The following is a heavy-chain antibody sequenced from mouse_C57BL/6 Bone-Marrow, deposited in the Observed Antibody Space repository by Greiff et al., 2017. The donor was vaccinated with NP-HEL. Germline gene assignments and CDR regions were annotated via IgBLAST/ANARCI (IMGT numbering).Heavy chain of an antibody. CDR2: IHPNSGST. CDR1: GYTFTSYW. D-gene: IGHD1-1*01. V-gene: IGHV1-64*01. Sequence: VQLQQPGAELVKPGASVTLSCKASGYTFTSYWMHWVKQRPGQGLEWIGMIHPNSGSTNYNEKFKSKATLTVDKSSSTAYMQLSSLTSEDSAVYYCARSHYYGTPDYWGQGTTLTVSS. J-gene: IGHJ2*01. CDR3: ARSHYYGTPDY.